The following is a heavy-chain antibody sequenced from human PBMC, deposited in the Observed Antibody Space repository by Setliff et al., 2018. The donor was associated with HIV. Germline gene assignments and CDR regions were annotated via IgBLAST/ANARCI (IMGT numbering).Heavy chain of an antibody. V-gene: IGHV4-34*01. J-gene: IGHJ1*01. CDR1: GGSFSGYY. D-gene: IGHD5-12*01. Sequence: SETLFLTCAVYGGSFSGYYGGWIRQPPGKVLEWIGNIYSTGRTYYKLSLESRVTISIDTSKNQLSLNVNSVTAADTATYYCATPGYDDDVFGYFRFWGRGTLVTVSS. CDR3: ATPGYDDDVFGYFRF. CDR2: IYSTGRT.